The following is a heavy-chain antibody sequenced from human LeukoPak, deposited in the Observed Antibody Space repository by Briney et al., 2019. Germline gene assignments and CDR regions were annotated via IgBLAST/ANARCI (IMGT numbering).Heavy chain of an antibody. J-gene: IGHJ6*03. CDR2: VSTYNGNT. V-gene: IGHV1-18*01. D-gene: IGHD3/OR15-3a*01. CDR1: GYTFTNYG. Sequence: ASVKVSCKASGYTFTNYGITWVRQAPGQGLEWMGWVSTYNGNTNYPQRLQGRVTMTTDTSTSTAYMEVRSLRSDDTAVYYCARDNFVVWFNPGYYYMDVWGKGTTVTVSS. CDR3: ARDNFVVWFNPGYYYMDV.